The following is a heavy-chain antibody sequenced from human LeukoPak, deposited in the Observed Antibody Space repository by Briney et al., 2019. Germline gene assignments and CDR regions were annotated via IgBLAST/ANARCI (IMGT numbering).Heavy chain of an antibody. D-gene: IGHD2/OR15-2a*01. J-gene: IGHJ6*03. CDR1: GGSFSGYY. CDR3: ARRPATLLTFNYYYYYMDV. V-gene: IGHV4-34*01. CDR2: INHSGST. Sequence: SETLSLTCAVYGGSFSGYYLTWIRQPPGKGLEWIGEINHSGSTNYKSSLKSRATISVDTSKNQFSLKLSSVTAADTAVYYCARRPATLLTFNYYYYYMDVWGKGTTVTVSS.